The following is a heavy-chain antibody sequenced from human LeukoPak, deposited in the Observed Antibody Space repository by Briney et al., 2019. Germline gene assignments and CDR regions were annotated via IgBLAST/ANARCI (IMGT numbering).Heavy chain of an antibody. Sequence: SETLSLTCTVSGGSISSYYWSWIRQPPGKGLEWIGYIYYSGSTYYNPSLKSRVTISVDRSKNQFSLKLSSVTAADTAVYYCAREQYYDYVWGSYRWFDPWGQGTLVTVSS. J-gene: IGHJ5*02. V-gene: IGHV4-59*12. CDR1: GGSISSYY. D-gene: IGHD3-16*02. CDR3: AREQYYDYVWGSYRWFDP. CDR2: IYYSGST.